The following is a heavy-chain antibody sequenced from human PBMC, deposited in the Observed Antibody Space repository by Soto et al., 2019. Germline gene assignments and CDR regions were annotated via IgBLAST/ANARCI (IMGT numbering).Heavy chain of an antibody. Sequence: ASVKVSCKASGGTFSSYAISWVRQAPGQGLEWMGGIIPIFGTANYAQKFQGRVTITADESTSTAYMELSSLRSEDTAVYYCARSHHGSFSSGKSPPYYYYGMDVWGQGTTVTVSS. CDR1: GGTFSSYA. CDR3: ARSHHGSFSSGKSPPYYYYGMDV. CDR2: IIPIFGTA. D-gene: IGHD6-19*01. J-gene: IGHJ6*02. V-gene: IGHV1-69*13.